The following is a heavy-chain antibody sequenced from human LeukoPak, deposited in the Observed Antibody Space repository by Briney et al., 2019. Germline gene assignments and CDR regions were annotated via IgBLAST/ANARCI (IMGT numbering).Heavy chain of an antibody. J-gene: IGHJ3*02. V-gene: IGHV1-69*06. D-gene: IGHD3-22*01. Sequence: WASVKVSCKASGGTFSSYAISWVRQAPGQGLEWMGGIIPIFGTANYARKFQGRVTITADKSTSTAYMELSSLRSEDTAVYYCARDHYDSSGYYYVGDAFDIWGQGTMVTVSS. CDR1: GGTFSSYA. CDR3: ARDHYDSSGYYYVGDAFDI. CDR2: IIPIFGTA.